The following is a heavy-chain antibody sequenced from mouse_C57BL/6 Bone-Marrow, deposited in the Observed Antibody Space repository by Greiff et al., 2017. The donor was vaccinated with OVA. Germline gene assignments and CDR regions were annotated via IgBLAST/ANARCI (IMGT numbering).Heavy chain of an antibody. J-gene: IGHJ2*01. CDR3: ARHEEGLWYLDY. V-gene: IGHV1-62-2*01. Sequence: VKVVESGAELVKPGASVKLSCKASGYTFTEYTIHWVKQRSGQGLEWIGWFYPGSGSIKYNEKFKDKATLTADKSSSTVYMELSRLTSEDSAVYFCARHEEGLWYLDYWGQGTTLTVSS. CDR2: FYPGSGSI. CDR1: GYTFTEYT. D-gene: IGHD2-1*01.